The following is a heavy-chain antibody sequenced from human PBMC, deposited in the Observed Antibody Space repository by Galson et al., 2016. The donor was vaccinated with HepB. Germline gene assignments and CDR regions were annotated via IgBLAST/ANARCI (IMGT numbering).Heavy chain of an antibody. V-gene: IGHV3-30*18. CDR2: ISYHGSDR. CDR1: GFPFSNYG. Sequence: LRLSCAGSGFPFSNYGMHWVRQAPGKGLEWVAVISYHGSDRYYADSVKGRFTISRDNSKDTLYLQMNSLRPEDTAVYYCAKDRGQWLVNPDALDSWGQGTLVTVSS. CDR3: AKDRGQWLVNPDALDS. J-gene: IGHJ4*02. D-gene: IGHD6-19*01.